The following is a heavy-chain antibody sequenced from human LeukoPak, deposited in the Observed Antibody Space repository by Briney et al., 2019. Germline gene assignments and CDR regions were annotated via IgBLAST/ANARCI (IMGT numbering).Heavy chain of an antibody. CDR3: ARVQHGDYSYYFDY. D-gene: IGHD4-17*01. V-gene: IGHV4-30-4*01. J-gene: IGHJ4*02. CDR1: GGSISSGDYY. CDR2: IYHSGST. Sequence: SQTLSLTCTVSGGSISSGDYYWSWIRQPPGKGLEWIGYIYHSGSTYYNPSLKSRVTISVDTSKNQFSLKLSSVTAADTAVYYCARVQHGDYSYYFDYWGQGTLVTVSS.